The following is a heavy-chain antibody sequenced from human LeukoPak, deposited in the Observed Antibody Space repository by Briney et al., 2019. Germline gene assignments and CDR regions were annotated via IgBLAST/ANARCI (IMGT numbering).Heavy chain of an antibody. D-gene: IGHD1-26*01. CDR3: ARDSGVMMGALNFDY. CDR2: ISSGGGTI. J-gene: IGHJ4*02. CDR1: GFSFSTFG. Sequence: GGSLRLSCAASGFSFSTFGMSWVRQAPGKGLEWVSYISSGGGTIFYADSVKGRFTISRDNAKNSLYLQMNSLRDEDTAVYYCARDSGVMMGALNFDYWGQGTLVSVSS. V-gene: IGHV3-48*02.